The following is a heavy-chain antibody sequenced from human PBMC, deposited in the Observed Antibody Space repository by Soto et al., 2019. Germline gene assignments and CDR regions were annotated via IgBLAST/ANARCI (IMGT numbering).Heavy chain of an antibody. J-gene: IGHJ4*02. D-gene: IGHD2-2*01. CDR1: GGSISSGGYY. CDR2: IYYSGST. Sequence: PSETLSLTCTVSGGSISSGGYYWSWIRQHPGKGLEWIGYIYYSGSTYYNPSLKSRVTISVDTSKNQFSLKLSSVTAADTAVYYCARVPGVVVPAALFDYWGQGTLVTVSS. CDR3: ARVPGVVVPAALFDY. V-gene: IGHV4-31*03.